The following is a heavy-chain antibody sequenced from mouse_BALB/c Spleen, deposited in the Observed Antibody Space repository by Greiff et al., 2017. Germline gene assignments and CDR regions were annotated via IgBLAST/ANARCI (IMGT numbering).Heavy chain of an antibody. D-gene: IGHD2-4*01. CDR1: GYTFTSYW. CDR2: INPSTGYT. CDR3: ARRMITPYYFDY. V-gene: IGHV1-7*01. Sequence: VQLQESGAELAKPGASVKMSCKASGYTFTSYWIHWVKQRPGQGLEWIGYINPSTGYTEYNQKFKDKATLTADKSSSTAYMQLSSLTSEDSAVYYCARRMITPYYFDYWGQGTTLTVSS. J-gene: IGHJ2*01.